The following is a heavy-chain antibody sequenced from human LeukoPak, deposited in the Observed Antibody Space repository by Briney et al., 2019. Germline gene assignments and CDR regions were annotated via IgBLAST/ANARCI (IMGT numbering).Heavy chain of an antibody. Sequence: GGSLRLSCAASGFSISASAMHWVRQASGKGLEWISRIRTKTNNYATAYAASVKGRFTISRDNSKNTLDLQMDSLRAEDTAVYYCAKGFISIPVAATRAALGPWGQGTLVTVSS. J-gene: IGHJ5*02. CDR1: GFSISASA. CDR2: IRTKTNNYAT. V-gene: IGHV3-73*01. CDR3: AKGFISIPVAATRAALGP. D-gene: IGHD6-19*01.